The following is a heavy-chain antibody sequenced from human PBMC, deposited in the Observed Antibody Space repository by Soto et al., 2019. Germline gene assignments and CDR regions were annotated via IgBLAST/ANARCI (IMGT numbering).Heavy chain of an antibody. CDR2: ISAYNGNT. D-gene: IGHD3-10*01. CDR1: VYTFTSYG. V-gene: IGHV1-18*01. CDR3: ARDLITMVRGVTDYYYGMDV. J-gene: IGHJ6*02. Sequence: GXSVKVSCKASVYTFTSYGISWVRQAPGQGLEWMGWISAYNGNTNYAQKLQGRVTMTTDTSTSTAYMELRSLRSDDTAVYYCARDLITMVRGVTDYYYGMDVWGQGTTVTVSS.